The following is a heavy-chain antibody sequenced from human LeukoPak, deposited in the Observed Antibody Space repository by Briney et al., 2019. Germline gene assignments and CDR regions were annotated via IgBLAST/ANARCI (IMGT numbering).Heavy chain of an antibody. CDR1: GFTLSSYE. D-gene: IGHD1-1*01. Sequence: GRSLRLSCTASGFTLSSYEVNWVRQAPGKGLEWVSYMSTSDSPIYYTDSVKGRFTISRDNAKNSLYLQMNSLRASDTAVYYCARELNGAFDPWGQGTLVTVSS. CDR2: MSTSDSPI. V-gene: IGHV3-48*03. J-gene: IGHJ5*02. CDR3: ARELNGAFDP.